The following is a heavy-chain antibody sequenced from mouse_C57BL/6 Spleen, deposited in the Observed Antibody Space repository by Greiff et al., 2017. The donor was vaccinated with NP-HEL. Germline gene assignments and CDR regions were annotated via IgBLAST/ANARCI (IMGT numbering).Heavy chain of an antibody. V-gene: IGHV1-55*01. Sequence: QVQLQQPGAELVKPGASVKMSCKASGYTFTSYWINWVKQRLGQGLEWIGDIYPGSGSTNYNEKFKSKATLTVDTSSSTAYMQLSSLTSEDSAVYYCAIYDGYSNFDYWGQGTTLTVSS. CDR3: AIYDGYSNFDY. D-gene: IGHD2-3*01. CDR1: GYTFTSYW. J-gene: IGHJ2*01. CDR2: IYPGSGST.